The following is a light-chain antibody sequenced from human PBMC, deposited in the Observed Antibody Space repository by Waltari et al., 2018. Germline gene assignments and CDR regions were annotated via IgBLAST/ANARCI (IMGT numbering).Light chain of an antibody. CDR2: DVT. Sequence: QSALTQPRSVSGSPGQSVTISCTGTSSDVGGYNYVSWYQHHPGKATKLIIYDVTKRPSGVPGLFSASKSDNTASLTISGLQAEDEADYYCCSYAGSITFWVFGGGTKLTVL. V-gene: IGLV2-11*01. J-gene: IGLJ3*02. CDR1: SSDVGGYNY. CDR3: CSYAGSITFWV.